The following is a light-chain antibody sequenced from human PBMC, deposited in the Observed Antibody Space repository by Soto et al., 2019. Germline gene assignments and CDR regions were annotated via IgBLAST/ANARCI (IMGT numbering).Light chain of an antibody. Sequence: QSVLTQPASVSGSPGQSITISCTGTSSDDGGYNYVSWYQHHPGKAPKLMIYDVSNRPSGFSNRFSGPKSGNTASLTISGLQPEDEADYYCSSYTTSNTRQIVFGTGTKVTVL. CDR3: SSYTTSNTRQIV. V-gene: IGLV2-14*03. CDR1: SSDDGGYNY. J-gene: IGLJ1*01. CDR2: DVS.